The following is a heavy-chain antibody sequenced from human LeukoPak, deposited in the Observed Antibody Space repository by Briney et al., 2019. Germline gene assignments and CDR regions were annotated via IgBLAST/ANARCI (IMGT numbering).Heavy chain of an antibody. D-gene: IGHD6-13*01. Sequence: PSETLSLTCTVSGGSISSNYWSWIRQPPGKGLEWIGYIYYSGSTYYNPSLKSRVTISVDTSKNQFSLKLSSVTAADTAVYYCARVSSSWTFDYWGQGTLVTVSS. J-gene: IGHJ4*02. CDR1: GGSISSNY. V-gene: IGHV4-30-4*08. CDR3: ARVSSSWTFDY. CDR2: IYYSGST.